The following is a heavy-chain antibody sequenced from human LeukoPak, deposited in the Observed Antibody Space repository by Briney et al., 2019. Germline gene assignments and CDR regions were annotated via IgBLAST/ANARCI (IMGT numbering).Heavy chain of an antibody. D-gene: IGHD4-23*01. V-gene: IGHV3-23*01. CDR2: ITGSGGTT. CDR1: RFTFSDYA. CDR3: ARDYGGSSPFDY. Sequence: GGSLRLSCAASRFTFSDYAMTWVRLAPGKGLEWVSAITGSGGTTYYADSVKGRFTISRDNAKNSLYLQMNSLRAEDTAVYYCARDYGGSSPFDYWGQGTLVTVSS. J-gene: IGHJ4*02.